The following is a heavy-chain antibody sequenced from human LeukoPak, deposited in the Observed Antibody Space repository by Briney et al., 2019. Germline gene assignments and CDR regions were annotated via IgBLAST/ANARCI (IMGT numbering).Heavy chain of an antibody. CDR2: ISYDGSNK. D-gene: IGHD6-13*01. V-gene: IGHV3-30*03. Sequence: GGSLRLSCAASGFTFSSYGMHWVRQAPGKGLEWVAVISYDGSNKYYADSVKGRFTISRDNSKNTLYLQMNSLRSEDTAVYYCASSPAAAGRYYYYYYMDVWGKGTTVTVSS. CDR3: ASSPAAAGRYYYYYYMDV. J-gene: IGHJ6*03. CDR1: GFTFSSYG.